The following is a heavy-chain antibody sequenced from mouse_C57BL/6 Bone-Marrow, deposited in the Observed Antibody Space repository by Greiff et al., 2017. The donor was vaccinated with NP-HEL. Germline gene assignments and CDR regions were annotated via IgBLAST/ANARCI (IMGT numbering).Heavy chain of an antibody. J-gene: IGHJ4*01. V-gene: IGHV1-76*01. D-gene: IGHD1-2*01. CDR3: ARVGYGSPYYAMDF. Sequence: QVQLQQSGAELVRPGASVKLSCKASGYTFTGYYINWVKQRPGQGLEWIARIYPGSGNTYYNEKFKGKATLTADKSSSTAYMQLSSLTSEDSAVYFGARVGYGSPYYAMDFWGQGTSVTVSS. CDR2: IYPGSGNT. CDR1: GYTFTGYY.